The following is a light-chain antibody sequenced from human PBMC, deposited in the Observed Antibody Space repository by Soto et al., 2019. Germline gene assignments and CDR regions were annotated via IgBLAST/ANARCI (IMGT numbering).Light chain of an antibody. CDR1: QTIFSW. CDR3: QQYNSYPYS. Sequence: IQVTQSPSTLSASVGDRVNITCRASQTIFSWLAWYQQKPGKAPNLLIYKASRLESGVPSRYSGSGSGTQFTLAISGLQPDDFAAYYCQQYNSYPYSFGQGTKVDIK. V-gene: IGKV1-5*03. J-gene: IGKJ2*03. CDR2: KAS.